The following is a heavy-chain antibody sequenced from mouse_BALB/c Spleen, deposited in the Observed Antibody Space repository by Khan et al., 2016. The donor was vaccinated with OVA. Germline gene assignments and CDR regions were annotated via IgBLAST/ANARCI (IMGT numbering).Heavy chain of an antibody. D-gene: IGHD1-3*01. J-gene: IGHJ2*01. CDR2: IWDGGST. CDR3: ARLEDI. Sequence: QVQLKQSGPGLVAPSQSLSITCTVSGFSLTSYGVHWVRQPPGKGLEWLGVIWDGGSTTYNSALMFRLSISKDHSKSQVYLKMNSLQTNDTSMYYCARLEDIWGQGTTLTVSS. V-gene: IGHV2-9*02. CDR1: GFSLTSYG.